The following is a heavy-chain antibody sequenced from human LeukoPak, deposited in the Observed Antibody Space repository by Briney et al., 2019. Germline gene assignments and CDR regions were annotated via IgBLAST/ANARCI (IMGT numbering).Heavy chain of an antibody. J-gene: IGHJ4*02. CDR1: GGSISSGGYY. D-gene: IGHD3-3*01. CDR3: ARASRITIFGVVSYYFDY. V-gene: IGHV4-31*03. CDR2: IYYSGST. Sequence: PSETLSLTCTVSGGSISSGGYYWSWIRRHPGKGLEWIGYIYYSGSTYYNPSLKSRLTISVDTSKNQFSLKLSSVTAADTAVYYCARASRITIFGVVSYYFDYWGQGTLVTVSS.